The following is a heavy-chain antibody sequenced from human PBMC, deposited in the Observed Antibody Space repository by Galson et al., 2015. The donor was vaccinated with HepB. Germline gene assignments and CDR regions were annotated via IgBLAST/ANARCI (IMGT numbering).Heavy chain of an antibody. CDR2: INPSGGTT. V-gene: IGHV1-46*04. Sequence: GNTYTSYSIHWVRQAPGQGLEWMGVINPSGGTTTYAQKLQGRITVTTETSTSTVYMELSSLRSEDTAVYFCVRTWGYWGQGTLVTVSS. CDR1: GNTYTSYS. J-gene: IGHJ4*02. CDR3: VRTWGY. D-gene: IGHD7-27*01.